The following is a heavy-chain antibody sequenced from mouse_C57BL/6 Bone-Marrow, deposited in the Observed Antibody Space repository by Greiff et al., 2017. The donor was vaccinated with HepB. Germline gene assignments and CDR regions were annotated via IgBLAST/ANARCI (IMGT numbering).Heavy chain of an antibody. Sequence: VQLKQSGEGLVKPGGSLKLSCAASGFTFSSYAMSWVRQTPEKRLEWVAYISSGGDYIYYADTVKGRFTISRDNARNTLYLQMSSLKSEDTAMYYCTRGGLWFAYWGQGTLVTVSA. V-gene: IGHV5-9-1*02. CDR1: GFTFSSYA. J-gene: IGHJ3*01. CDR3: TRGGLWFAY. CDR2: ISSGGDYI.